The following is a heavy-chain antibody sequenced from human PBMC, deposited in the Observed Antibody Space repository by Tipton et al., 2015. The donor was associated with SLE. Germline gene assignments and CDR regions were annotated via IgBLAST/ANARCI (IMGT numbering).Heavy chain of an antibody. CDR2: INHRGST. CDR3: ARDGPREEGAFDI. CDR1: GGSFTSSSYY. J-gene: IGHJ3*02. Sequence: GLVKPSETLSLTCAVYGGSFTSSSYYWAWIRQSPGKGVEWIGEINHRGSTNHNPSLKSRVTISVDTSKNQFSLKLSSVTAADTAVYYCARDGPREEGAFDIWAQGTMVTVSS. V-gene: IGHV4-39*07. D-gene: IGHD1-26*01.